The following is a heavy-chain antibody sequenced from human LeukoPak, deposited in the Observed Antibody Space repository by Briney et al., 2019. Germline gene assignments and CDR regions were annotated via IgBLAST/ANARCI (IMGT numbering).Heavy chain of an antibody. Sequence: SSETLSLTCTVSGGSISSYYWSWIRQPPGKGLEWIGYIYYSGSTNYNPSLKSRVTISVDTSKNQFSLKLSSVTAADTAVYYCAGATDYGDYVSAFDYWGQGTLVTVSS. J-gene: IGHJ4*02. CDR2: IYYSGST. CDR1: GGSISSYY. CDR3: AGATDYGDYVSAFDY. D-gene: IGHD4-17*01. V-gene: IGHV4-59*01.